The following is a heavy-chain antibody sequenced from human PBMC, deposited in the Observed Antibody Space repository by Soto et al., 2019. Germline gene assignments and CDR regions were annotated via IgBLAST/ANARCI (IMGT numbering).Heavy chain of an antibody. CDR1: GGSISSSSYY. D-gene: IGHD5-12*01. Sequence: SETLSLTCTVSGGSISSSSYYWGWIRQPPGKGLEWIGSIYYSGSTYYNPSLKSRVTISVDTSKNQFSLKLSSVTAADTAVYYCASQNNIVATLYFDYWGQGTLVTVSS. J-gene: IGHJ4*02. V-gene: IGHV4-39*01. CDR2: IYYSGST. CDR3: ASQNNIVATLYFDY.